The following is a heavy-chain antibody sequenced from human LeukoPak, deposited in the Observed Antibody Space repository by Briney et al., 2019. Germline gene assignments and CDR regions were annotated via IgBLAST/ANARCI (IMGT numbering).Heavy chain of an antibody. Sequence: GRSLRLSCAASGFTFDNYAMHWVRQVPGEGLEWVSGINWSGGSSGYADSVQGRFTNSRDNAKRSLYLQMTSLRPEDTALYYCAKSITPSYGGLDGYFDSWGQGTLVTVSS. CDR3: AKSITPSYGGLDGYFDS. CDR1: GFTFDNYA. CDR2: INWSGGSS. D-gene: IGHD4-23*01. J-gene: IGHJ4*02. V-gene: IGHV3-9*01.